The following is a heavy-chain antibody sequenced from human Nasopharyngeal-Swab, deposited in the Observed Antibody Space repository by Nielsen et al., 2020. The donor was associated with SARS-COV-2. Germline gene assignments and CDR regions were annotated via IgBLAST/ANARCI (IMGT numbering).Heavy chain of an antibody. J-gene: IGHJ4*02. CDR2: NYYSGST. V-gene: IGHV4-59*01. CDR3: ASETDGFDY. CDR1: GGSISSYY. Sequence: SETLSLTCTVSGGSISSYYWSWIRQPPGKGLEWIGYNYYSGSTNYNPSFKSRVTISVDTSKNQFSLKLSSVTAADTAVYYCASETDGFDYWGQGTLVTVSS.